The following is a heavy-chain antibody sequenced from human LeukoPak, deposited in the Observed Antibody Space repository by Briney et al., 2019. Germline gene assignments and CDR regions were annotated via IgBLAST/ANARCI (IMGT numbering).Heavy chain of an antibody. CDR2: IYYSGST. J-gene: IGHJ4*02. CDR1: GGSISSSSYY. Sequence: PSETLSLTCTVSGGSISSSSYYWGWIRQPPGKGLEWIGSIYYSGSTYYNPSLKSRVTISVDTSKNQFSLKLSSVTAADTAVYYCARDPAMVFFDYWGQGTLVTVSP. V-gene: IGHV4-39*02. D-gene: IGHD5-18*01. CDR3: ARDPAMVFFDY.